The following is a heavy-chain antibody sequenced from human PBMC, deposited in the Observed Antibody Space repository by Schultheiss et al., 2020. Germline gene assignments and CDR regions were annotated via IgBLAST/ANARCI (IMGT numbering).Heavy chain of an antibody. J-gene: IGHJ4*02. D-gene: IGHD6-6*01. CDR1: GFTFSSYS. Sequence: GGSLRLSCAASGFTFSSYSMNWVRQAPGKGLVWVSRINSDGSSPRYADSVKGRFTISRDNSKNTLYLQMNSLRAEDTAVYYCAKGYSSSFDYWGQGTLVTVAS. V-gene: IGHV3-74*01. CDR3: AKGYSSSFDY. CDR2: INSDGSSP.